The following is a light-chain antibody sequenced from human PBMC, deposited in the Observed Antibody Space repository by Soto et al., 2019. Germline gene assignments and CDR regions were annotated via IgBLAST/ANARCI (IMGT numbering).Light chain of an antibody. CDR2: DVS. Sequence: EIVLTQSPGTLSLSPGERASLSFSASQSVSSNYLAWYQQKSGQAPSLLIYDVSRRATGIPERFSGSGSGTDFTLIISRLEPEDFAVYYCQQYGSSPRTFGQGTKVDIK. J-gene: IGKJ1*01. CDR1: QSVSSNY. CDR3: QQYGSSPRT. V-gene: IGKV3-20*01.